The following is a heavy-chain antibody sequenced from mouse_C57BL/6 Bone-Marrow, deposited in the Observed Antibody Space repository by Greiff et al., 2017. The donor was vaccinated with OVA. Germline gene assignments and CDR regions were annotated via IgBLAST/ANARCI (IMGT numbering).Heavy chain of an antibody. J-gene: IGHJ4*01. V-gene: IGHV5-6*01. Sequence: EVKLVESGGDLVKPGGSLKLSCAASGFTFSSYGMSWVRQTPDKRLEWVATISSGGSYTYYPDSVKGRFTISRDNAKNTLYLQMSSLKSEDTAMYYCARQGWLVDYWGQGTSVTVSS. CDR3: ARQGWLVDY. D-gene: IGHD2-3*01. CDR1: GFTFSSYG. CDR2: ISSGGSYT.